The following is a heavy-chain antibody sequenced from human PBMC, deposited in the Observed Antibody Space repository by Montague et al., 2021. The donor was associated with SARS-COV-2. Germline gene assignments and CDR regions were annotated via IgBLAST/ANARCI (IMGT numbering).Heavy chain of an antibody. CDR3: AVQELAYFDY. V-gene: IGHV4-4*02. J-gene: IGHJ4*02. CDR2: IYHSGRT. Sequence: SETLSLTCAVSGGSISSSNWWSWVRQPPGKGLEWIGEIYHSGRTNYNPSLKSRVTISVDESTGQFSLKLRSVTAADTAVYYCAVQELAYFDYWGQGTLATVSS. CDR1: GGSISSSNW. D-gene: IGHD5-24*01.